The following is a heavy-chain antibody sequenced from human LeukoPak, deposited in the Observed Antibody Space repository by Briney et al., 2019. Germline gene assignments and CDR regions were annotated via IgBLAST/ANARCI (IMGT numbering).Heavy chain of an antibody. V-gene: IGHV3-7*03. D-gene: IGHD6-19*01. J-gene: IGHJ4*02. CDR3: ARLGPASSGWPESFDY. CDR1: GFTFSSYW. Sequence: GGSLRLSCAAYGFTFSSYWMNWARQAPGKGLEWVASINHNGNVNYYVDSVKGRFTISRDNAKNSLYLQMNSLRVEDTAVYYCARLGPASSGWPESFDYWGQGTLVTVSS. CDR2: INHNGNVN.